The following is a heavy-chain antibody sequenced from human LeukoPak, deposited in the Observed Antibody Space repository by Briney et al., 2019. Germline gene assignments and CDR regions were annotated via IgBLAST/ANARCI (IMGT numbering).Heavy chain of an antibody. V-gene: IGHV3-30*04. CDR3: ARRKLTFLAT. J-gene: IGHJ5*02. CDR2: ISFDETHQ. D-gene: IGHD2-21*01. CDR1: GFNFAQSS. Sequence: PGRSLRLSCAASGFNFAQSSIHWVRQAPGKGLEWLAVISFDETHQNYAESVKGRFTISRDNSKNTLDLQMNSLRGDDTAVYYCARRKLTFLATWGQGTLATVSS.